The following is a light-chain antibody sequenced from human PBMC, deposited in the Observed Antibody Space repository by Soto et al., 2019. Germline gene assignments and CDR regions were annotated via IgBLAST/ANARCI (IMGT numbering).Light chain of an antibody. J-gene: IGLJ3*02. CDR2: EVS. CDR1: SSDVGGYNY. CDR3: FSYTTSSTLV. Sequence: QSVLTQPASVSGSPGQSITISCTGTSSDVGGYNYVSWYQQHPAKAPKLMIYEVSNRPPGVSHRFSGSKSGNTASLTISGLPAEDEADYYCFSYTTSSTLVFGGGTKLTVL. V-gene: IGLV2-14*01.